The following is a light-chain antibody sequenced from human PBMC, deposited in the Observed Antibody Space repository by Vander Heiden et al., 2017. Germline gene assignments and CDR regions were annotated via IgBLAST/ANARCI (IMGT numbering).Light chain of an antibody. Sequence: QPVLTQPPSASGTPGQRVTLPCSGSSPNIESSTVNWYQQHQGPAPRLLIYSNNQRPTGVPDRFSGSKSGTSASLAISRLQAEDEADYYCAAWDDSLSGWVFGGGTKLTVL. CDR2: SNN. J-gene: IGLJ3*02. V-gene: IGLV1-44*01. CDR1: SPNIESST. CDR3: AAWDDSLSGWV.